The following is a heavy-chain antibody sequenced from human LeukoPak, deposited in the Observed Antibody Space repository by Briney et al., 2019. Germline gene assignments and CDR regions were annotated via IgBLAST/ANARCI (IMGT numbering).Heavy chain of an antibody. Sequence: GGSLRLSCAASGFTFSSYGMHWVRQAPGKGLEWVAVIWYDGSNKYYADSVKGRFTISRDNSKNTLYLQMNSLRAEDTAVYYCVVVTAIRSDAFDIWGQGTMVTVSS. CDR2: IWYDGSNK. J-gene: IGHJ3*02. CDR3: VVVTAIRSDAFDI. D-gene: IGHD2-21*02. CDR1: GFTFSSYG. V-gene: IGHV3-33*01.